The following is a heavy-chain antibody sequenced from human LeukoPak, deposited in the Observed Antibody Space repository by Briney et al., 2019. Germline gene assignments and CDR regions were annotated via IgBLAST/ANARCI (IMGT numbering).Heavy chain of an antibody. V-gene: IGHV1-69*13. CDR3: ARVPSSSWYPDY. D-gene: IGHD6-13*01. Sequence: ASVKVSCKASGGTFSSYAISWVRQAPGQGLEWMGGIIPIFGTANYAQKFQGRVTITADESTSTAYMELSSLRSEDTAVYYCARVPSSSWYPDYWGQGTLVTVSS. CDR2: IIPIFGTA. J-gene: IGHJ4*02. CDR1: GGTFSSYA.